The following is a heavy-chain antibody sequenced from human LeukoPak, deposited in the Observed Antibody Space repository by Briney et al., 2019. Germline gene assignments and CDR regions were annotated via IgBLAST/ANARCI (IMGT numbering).Heavy chain of an antibody. CDR2: IYPGDSGT. D-gene: IGHD3-3*01. V-gene: IGHV5-51*01. J-gene: IGHJ4*02. CDR3: ARSLYDFWSGYSIDY. Sequence: GESLKISCKGSGYSFASYWIGWVRQMPGKGLEWMGIIYPGDSGTRYSPSFQGQVTISADKSISTAYLQWSSLKASDTAMYYCARSLYDFWSGYSIDYWGQGTLVTVSS. CDR1: GYSFASYW.